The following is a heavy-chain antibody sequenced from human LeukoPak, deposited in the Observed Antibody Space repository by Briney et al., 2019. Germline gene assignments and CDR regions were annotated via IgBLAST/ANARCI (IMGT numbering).Heavy chain of an antibody. CDR2: ISSNGGST. D-gene: IGHD6-19*01. CDR1: RFTFSSYA. V-gene: IGHV3-64*01. J-gene: IGHJ4*02. Sequence: SGGSLRLSCAASRFTFSSYAMHWVRQAPGKGLEYVSAISSNGGSTYYANSVKGRFTISRDNSKNTLYLQMGSLRAEDIAVYYCARGVLARGSSGWYFDYWGQGTLVTVSS. CDR3: ARGVLARGSSGWYFDY.